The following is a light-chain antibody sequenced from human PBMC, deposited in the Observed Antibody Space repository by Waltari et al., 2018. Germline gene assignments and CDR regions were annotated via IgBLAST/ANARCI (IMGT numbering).Light chain of an antibody. CDR1: QSLLHFSNNEFY. Sequence: DIVMTQYPEYLAVSLGERATINCKSNQSLLHFSNNEFYLAVYQQKPGQSPKLLVHWASTRESGVPDRFSGSGSGREFTLTISSLQAEDVAVYYCQQYYSIPYTFGQGTRLEIK. CDR3: QQYYSIPYT. CDR2: WAS. J-gene: IGKJ2*01. V-gene: IGKV4-1*01.